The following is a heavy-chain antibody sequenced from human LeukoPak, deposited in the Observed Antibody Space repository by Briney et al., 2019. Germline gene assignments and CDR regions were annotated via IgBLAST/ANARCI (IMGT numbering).Heavy chain of an antibody. J-gene: IGHJ6*03. Sequence: SETLSLTCTVSGGSISSYDWSWIRQPAGKGLEWIGRIYTSGSTNYNPSLKSRVTMSVDTSKNQFSLKLSSVTAADTAVYYCARVVGSSWTYYYYYYMDVWGKGTTVTISS. D-gene: IGHD6-13*01. CDR1: GGSISSYD. V-gene: IGHV4-4*07. CDR3: ARVVGSSWTYYYYYYMDV. CDR2: IYTSGST.